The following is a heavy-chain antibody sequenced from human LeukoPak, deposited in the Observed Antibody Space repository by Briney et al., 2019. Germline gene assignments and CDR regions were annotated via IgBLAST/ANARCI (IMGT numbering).Heavy chain of an antibody. CDR2: ISGSGGDT. CDR3: AKADVVVVPAPFDY. V-gene: IGHV3-23*01. J-gene: IGHJ4*02. D-gene: IGHD2-2*01. CDR1: EFTFSSYA. Sequence: GGSLRLSCAASEFTFSSYAMSWVRQAPGKGLEWVSGISGSGGDTYYADSVKGRFTISRDNSKNTLYLQMNSLRAEDTAVYYCAKADVVVVPAPFDYWGQGTLVTVSS.